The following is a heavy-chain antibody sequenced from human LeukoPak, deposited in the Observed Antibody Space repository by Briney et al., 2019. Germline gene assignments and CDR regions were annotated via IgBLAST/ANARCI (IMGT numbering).Heavy chain of an antibody. CDR1: GASISSYY. D-gene: IGHD1-26*01. CDR2: IYYSGST. V-gene: IGHV4-59*01. CDR3: ARVSGVVRGSYGLFDY. J-gene: IGHJ4*02. Sequence: SETLSLTCTVSGASISSYYWSWIRQPPGKGLEWIGYIYYSGSTNYNPSLKSRVTISVDTSKNQFSLKLSSVTAADTAVYYCARVSGVVRGSYGLFDYWGQGILVTVSS.